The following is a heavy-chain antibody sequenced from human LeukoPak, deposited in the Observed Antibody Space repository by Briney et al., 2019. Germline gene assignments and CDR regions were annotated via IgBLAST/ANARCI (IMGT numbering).Heavy chain of an antibody. Sequence: PSETLSLTCTVSDGSISSSSYYWGWIRQPPGKGLEWIGSIYYSGSTYYNPSLKSRVTISVDASKNQFSLKLSSVTAADTAVYHCAKIIAGFYYMDVWGKGTTVTVSS. CDR3: AKIIAGFYYMDV. D-gene: IGHD2-21*01. CDR2: IYYSGST. CDR1: DGSISSSSYY. J-gene: IGHJ6*03. V-gene: IGHV4-39*07.